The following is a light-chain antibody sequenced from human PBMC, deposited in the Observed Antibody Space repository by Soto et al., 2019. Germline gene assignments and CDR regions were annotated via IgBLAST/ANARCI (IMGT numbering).Light chain of an antibody. CDR3: KQSYSTAGT. CDR1: QSISSY. CDR2: AAS. V-gene: IGKV1-39*01. Sequence: DIQMTQSPSSLSASVGDRVTITCRASQSISSYLNWYQQKPGKAPKLLIYAASSLQSGVPSRFSGSGSGTDFTLTISSLQPEDFANNYGKQSYSTAGTFGQGTKLEIK. J-gene: IGKJ2*01.